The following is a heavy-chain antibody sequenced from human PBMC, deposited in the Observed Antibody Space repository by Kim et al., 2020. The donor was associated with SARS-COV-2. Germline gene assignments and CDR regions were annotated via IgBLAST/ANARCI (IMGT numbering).Heavy chain of an antibody. V-gene: IGHV4-34*01. CDR3: ARAGGITGTTGSDY. CDR2: INHSGST. CDR1: GGSFSGYY. D-gene: IGHD1-20*01. J-gene: IGHJ4*02. Sequence: SETLSLTCAVYGGSFSGYYWSWIRQPPGKGLEWIGEINHSGSTNYNPSLKSRVTISVDTSKNQFSLKLSSVTAADTAVYYCARAGGITGTTGSDYWGQGTLVTVSS.